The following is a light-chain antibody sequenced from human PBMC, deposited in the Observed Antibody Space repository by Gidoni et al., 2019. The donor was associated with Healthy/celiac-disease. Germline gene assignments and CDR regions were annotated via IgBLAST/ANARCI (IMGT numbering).Light chain of an antibody. CDR2: CAS. Sequence: EIVMTQSPATLSVSPGESATLSCRASQSVSSNLAWYQQKPGQAPRLLIYCASTRATGIPARFSGSGSGTEFTLTISSLQSEDFAVYYCQQYNNWPWTFGQGTKVEIK. CDR1: QSVSSN. CDR3: QQYNNWPWT. V-gene: IGKV3-15*01. J-gene: IGKJ1*01.